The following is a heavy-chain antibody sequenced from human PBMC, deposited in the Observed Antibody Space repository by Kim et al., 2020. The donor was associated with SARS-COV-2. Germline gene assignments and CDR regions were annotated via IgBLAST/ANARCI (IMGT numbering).Heavy chain of an antibody. CDR3: ARGAYYDSSGYVSGYMDV. D-gene: IGHD3-22*01. Sequence: GGSLRLSCAASGFTFSSYDMHWVRQATGKGLEWVSAIGTAGDTYYPGSVKGRFTISRENAKNSLYLQMNSLRAGDTAVYYCARGAYYDSSGYVSGYMDVWGKGTTVTVSS. J-gene: IGHJ6*03. V-gene: IGHV3-13*01. CDR2: IGTAGDT. CDR1: GFTFSSYD.